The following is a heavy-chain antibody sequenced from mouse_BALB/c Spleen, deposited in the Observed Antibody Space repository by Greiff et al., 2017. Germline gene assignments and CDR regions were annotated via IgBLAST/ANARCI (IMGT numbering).Heavy chain of an antibody. J-gene: IGHJ3*01. V-gene: IGHV3-6*02. CDR1: GYSITSGYY. CDR2: ISYDGSN. CDR3: ARDQALPALY. D-gene: IGHD3-1*01. Sequence: VQLQQSGPGLVKPSQSLSLTCSVTGYSITSGYYWNWIRQFPGNKLEWMGYISYDGSNNYNPSLKNRISITRDTSKNQFFLKLNSVTTEDTATYYCARDQALPALYWGQGTLVTVSA.